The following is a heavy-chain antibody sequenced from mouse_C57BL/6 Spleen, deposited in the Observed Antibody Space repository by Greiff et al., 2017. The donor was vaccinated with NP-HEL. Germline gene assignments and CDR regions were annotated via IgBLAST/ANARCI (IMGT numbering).Heavy chain of an antibody. D-gene: IGHD2-1*01. CDR1: GYAFSSSW. CDR3: AYGNYGAY. CDR2: IYPGDGDT. V-gene: IGHV1-82*01. Sequence: VQLQQSGPELVKPGASVKISCKASGYAFSSSWMNWVKQRPGKGLEWIGRIYPGDGDTNYNGKFKGKATLTADKSSSTAYMQLSSLTSEDSAVYFCAYGNYGAYWGQGTLVTVSA. J-gene: IGHJ3*01.